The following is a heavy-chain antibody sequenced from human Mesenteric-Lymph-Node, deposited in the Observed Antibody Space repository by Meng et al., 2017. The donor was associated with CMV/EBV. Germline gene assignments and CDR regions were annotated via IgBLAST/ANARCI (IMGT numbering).Heavy chain of an antibody. CDR1: GFTVSSNS. V-gene: IGHV3-66*01. CDR3: AGIRREVSSFYDRY. CDR2: PFNNGST. Sequence: ASGFTVSSNSISWVRQAPGKGLEWVSIPFNNGSTYYTDSVKGRFTISRDNSDNTLYLQMNSLRVEDTAVYYCAGIRREVSSFYDRYWGQGTLVTVSS. D-gene: IGHD6-13*01. J-gene: IGHJ4*02.